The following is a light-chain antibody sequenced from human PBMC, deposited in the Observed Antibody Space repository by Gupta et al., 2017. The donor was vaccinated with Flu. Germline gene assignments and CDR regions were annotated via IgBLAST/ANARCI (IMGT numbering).Light chain of an antibody. J-gene: IGLJ2*01. V-gene: IGLV2-14*03. CDR1: IINIGGYNF. Sequence: QSITISCTGNIINIGGYNFFSWDHHYPGKAPYLFIFDVGRQPSGVSFRFSGSKSANTASLTISGLQAEDEADYYSASYDGTSTIFGGGTKVTVL. CDR3: ASYDGTSTI. CDR2: DVG.